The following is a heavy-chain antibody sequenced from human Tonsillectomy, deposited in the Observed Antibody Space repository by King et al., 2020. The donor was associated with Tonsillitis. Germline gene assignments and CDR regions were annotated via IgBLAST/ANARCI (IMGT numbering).Heavy chain of an antibody. J-gene: IGHJ4*02. V-gene: IGHV5-51*03. D-gene: IGHD2-15*01. CDR1: RYTFTSSW. CDR3: AIGGEQCSGGSCSAEYYFDY. CDR2: IYPDDSDT. Sequence: QLVQSGAEVKKPGESLKISCKGSRYTFTSSWIGWVRQMPGKGLELMGIIYPDDSDTRFSPSFQGQVTISADKSIRTVYLQWSSLKASDTAVYYCAIGGEQCSGGSCSAEYYFDYWGQGTLVTVSS.